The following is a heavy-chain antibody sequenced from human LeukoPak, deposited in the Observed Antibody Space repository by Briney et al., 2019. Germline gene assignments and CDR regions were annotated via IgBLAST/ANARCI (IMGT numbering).Heavy chain of an antibody. V-gene: IGHV3-13*01. Sequence: GSLRLFCAASGFTLSNYDMHWVRQVIGKGLEWVSGIGTAGDTYYGGSVKGRFSSSRENAKNFLYLQMNSLRAGDTAVYYCARADLRGYSLHYWGQGTLVTVSS. CDR3: ARADLRGYSLHY. CDR1: GFTLSNYD. J-gene: IGHJ4*02. CDR2: IGTAGDT. D-gene: IGHD5-18*01.